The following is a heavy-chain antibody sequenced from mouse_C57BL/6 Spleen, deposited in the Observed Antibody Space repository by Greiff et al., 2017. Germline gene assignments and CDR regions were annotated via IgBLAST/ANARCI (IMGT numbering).Heavy chain of an antibody. J-gene: IGHJ2*01. V-gene: IGHV1-82*01. D-gene: IGHD4-1*01. CDR3: ANWDY. CDR2: IYPGDGDT. CDR1: GYAFSSSW. Sequence: QMQLKESGPELVKPGASVKISCKASGYAFSSSWMNWVKQRPGKGLEWIGRIYPGDGDTNYNGTFKGKATLTADKSSSTAYMQLSSLTSEDSAVYFCANWDYWGQGTTLTVSS.